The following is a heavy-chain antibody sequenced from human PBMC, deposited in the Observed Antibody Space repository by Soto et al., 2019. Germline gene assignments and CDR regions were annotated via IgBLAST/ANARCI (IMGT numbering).Heavy chain of an antibody. Sequence: GGSLRLSCVAAGFTFSCSAMTWVRQAPGKWLEWVSAIRGSGGSTYYADSAKGRFTIARHNSKNTLYLQMNSLRAEDTAVYYCANDYSTMIVVVSSMALDTWAKGRMVTVSS. CDR3: ANDYSTMIVVVSSMALDT. J-gene: IGHJ3*02. V-gene: IGHV3-23*01. D-gene: IGHD3-22*01. CDR1: GFTFSCSA. CDR2: IRGSGGST.